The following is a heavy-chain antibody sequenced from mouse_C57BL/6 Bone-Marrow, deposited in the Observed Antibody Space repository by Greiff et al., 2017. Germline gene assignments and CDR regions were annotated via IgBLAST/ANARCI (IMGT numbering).Heavy chain of an antibody. J-gene: IGHJ3*01. CDR2: INPSSGYT. D-gene: IGHD2-4*01. CDR3: ARPLYYDYAWFAY. V-gene: IGHV1-4*01. Sequence: VHLVESGAELARPGASVKMSCKASGYTFTSYTMHWVKQRPGQGLEWIGYINPSSGYTKYNQKFKDKATLTADKSSSTAYMQLSSLTSEDSAVYYCARPLYYDYAWFAYWGQGTLVTVSA. CDR1: GYTFTSYT.